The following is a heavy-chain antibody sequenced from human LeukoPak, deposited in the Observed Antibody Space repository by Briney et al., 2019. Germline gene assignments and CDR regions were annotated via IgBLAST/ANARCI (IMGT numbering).Heavy chain of an antibody. CDR3: ARSLAYCGGDCYSEWFDP. CDR2: IYYSGST. CDR1: GGSVSSGSYY. Sequence: PSETLSLTCTVSGGSVSSGSYYWSWIRQPPGKGLEWIGYIYYSGSTNYNPSLKSRVTISVDTSKNQFSLKLSSVTAADTAVYHCARSLAYCGGDCYSEWFDPWGKRPVVTVSS. D-gene: IGHD2-21*02. V-gene: IGHV4-61*01. J-gene: IGHJ5*02.